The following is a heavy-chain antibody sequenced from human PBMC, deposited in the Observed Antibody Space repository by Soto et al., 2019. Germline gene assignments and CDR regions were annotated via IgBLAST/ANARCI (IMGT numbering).Heavy chain of an antibody. CDR1: GFTFTRSA. CDR2: IVVGSSNT. V-gene: IGHV1-58*01. CDR3: AAGGIVGGTFCFDY. J-gene: IGHJ4*02. D-gene: IGHD1-26*01. Sequence: SVKVSCKASGFTFTRSAVQWVRQARGQRLEWIGWIVVGSSNTNYAQKFQERVTITRNMSTSTAYMELSSLRSEDTAVYYCAAGGIVGGTFCFDYWGQGTPVTVSS.